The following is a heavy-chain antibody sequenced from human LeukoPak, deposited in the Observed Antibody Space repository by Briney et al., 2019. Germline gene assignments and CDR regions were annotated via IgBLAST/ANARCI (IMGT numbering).Heavy chain of an antibody. CDR2: LYYMRGA. Sequence: SETLSLTCTVSGGSISGYYWSWSRQPPGKGVEWIGNLYYMRGAWYKSSLKSRVTTSVDTSRNEFSLKLSSVTAADTAFYYCARDRYDIVTGYRRIDYWGQGILVTVSS. CDR3: ARDRYDIVTGYRRIDY. J-gene: IGHJ4*02. D-gene: IGHD3-9*01. V-gene: IGHV4-59*12. CDR1: GGSISGYY.